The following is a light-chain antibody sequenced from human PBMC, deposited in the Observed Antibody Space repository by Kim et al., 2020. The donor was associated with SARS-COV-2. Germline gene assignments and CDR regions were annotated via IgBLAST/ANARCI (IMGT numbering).Light chain of an antibody. CDR1: KLGDKY. CDR2: QDS. Sequence: VAVSPGQTASITCSGDKLGDKYACWYQQKPGQSPVLVIYQDSKRPSGIPERFSGSNSGNTATLTISGTQAMDEADYYCQAWDSSTVFGTGTKVTVL. CDR3: QAWDSSTV. V-gene: IGLV3-1*01. J-gene: IGLJ1*01.